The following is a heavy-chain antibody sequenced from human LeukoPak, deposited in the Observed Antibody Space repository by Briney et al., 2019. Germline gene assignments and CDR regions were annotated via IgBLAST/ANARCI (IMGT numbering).Heavy chain of an antibody. V-gene: IGHV3-33*01. CDR1: GLRFRNYG. Sequence: GGSLRLSCVVSGLRFRNYGMHWVRQAPGKGLEWVAVIYYDGSNQYYVDSVKGRFTISRDNAKNSVYLQMNNLRVDDTAIYFCARDMGVTGADDYWGPGILVTVSS. CDR3: ARDMGVTGADDY. CDR2: IYYDGSNQ. D-gene: IGHD6-13*01. J-gene: IGHJ4*02.